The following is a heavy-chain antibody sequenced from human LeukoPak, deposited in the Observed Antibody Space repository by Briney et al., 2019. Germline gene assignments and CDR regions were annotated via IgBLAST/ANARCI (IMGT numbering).Heavy chain of an antibody. J-gene: IGHJ4*02. CDR1: GYTFTGYY. CDR3: ARIYSGSYSTDDY. V-gene: IGHV1-2*02. D-gene: IGHD1-26*01. CDR2: INPNSGGT. Sequence: GASVTVSFKASGYTFTGYYMHWVRQPPGQGLEWMGCINPNSGGTNYAQKFQGRVTMTRDTSISTAYMELSRLRSDDTAVYYCARIYSGSYSTDDYWGQGTLVTVSS.